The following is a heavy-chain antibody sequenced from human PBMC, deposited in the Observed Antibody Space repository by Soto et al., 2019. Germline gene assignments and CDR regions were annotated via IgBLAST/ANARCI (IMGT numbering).Heavy chain of an antibody. CDR1: GFTFSSYA. J-gene: IGHJ4*02. CDR2: ISYDGSNK. V-gene: IGHV3-30-3*01. D-gene: IGHD3-3*01. CDR3: ARDQEIRLRFLEWLPVDY. Sequence: QVQLVESGGGVVQPGRSLRLSCAASGFTFSSYAMHWVRQAPGKGLEWVAVISYDGSNKYYADSVKGRFTISRDNSKNTLYLQMNSLRAEDTAVYYCARDQEIRLRFLEWLPVDYWGQGTLVTVSS.